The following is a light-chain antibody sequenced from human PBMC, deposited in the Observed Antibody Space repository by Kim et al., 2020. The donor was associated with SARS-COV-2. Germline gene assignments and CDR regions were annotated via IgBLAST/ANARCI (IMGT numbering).Light chain of an antibody. V-gene: IGKV3-20*01. CDR3: QQYARSPYT. CDR2: GTS. J-gene: IGKJ2*01. CDR1: QSVAGNH. Sequence: LSPGERATLSCRASQSVAGNHLAWFQQKPGQAPRLLIYGTSSRATGIPDRFSASESGTDFTLTISRLEPEDFAVYYCQQYARSPYTFGQGTKLEI.